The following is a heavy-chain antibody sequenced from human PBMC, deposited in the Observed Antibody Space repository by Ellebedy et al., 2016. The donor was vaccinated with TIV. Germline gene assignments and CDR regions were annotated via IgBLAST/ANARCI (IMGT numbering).Heavy chain of an antibody. J-gene: IGHJ4*02. CDR2: VGGGGSPT. V-gene: IGHV3-23*01. CDR3: AKEAAEAKEGAAAYLSYDY. D-gene: IGHD6-25*01. CDR1: GFTFSSHA. Sequence: GGSLRLSXAASGFTFSSHAMNWVRQAPGKGLEWVSGVGGGGSPTYHADSVKGRFTISRDNSKSTLYLQMNSLTAEDTAMYYCAKEAAEAKEGAAAYLSYDYWGQGTLVTVSS.